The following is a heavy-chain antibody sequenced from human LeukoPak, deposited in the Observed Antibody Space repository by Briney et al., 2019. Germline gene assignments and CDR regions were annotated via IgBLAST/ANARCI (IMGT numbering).Heavy chain of an antibody. CDR2: ISGSGGST. CDR3: ARSGYSYGYDP. J-gene: IGHJ5*02. Sequence: GGSLRLSCAASGFTFSSYGMSWVRQAPGKGLEWVSAISGSGGSTYYADSVKGRFIISRDNAKNTLYLQMNSLRAEDTAVYYCARSGYSYGYDPWGQGTLVTVSS. CDR1: GFTFSSYG. V-gene: IGHV3-23*01. D-gene: IGHD5-18*01.